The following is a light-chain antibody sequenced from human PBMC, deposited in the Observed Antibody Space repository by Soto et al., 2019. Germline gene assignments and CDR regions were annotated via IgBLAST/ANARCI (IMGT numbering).Light chain of an antibody. CDR2: GAS. V-gene: IGKV3-15*01. J-gene: IGKJ1*01. CDR3: QQYKNWPPRT. CDR1: QSVSSN. Sequence: EIVMTQSPATLSVSPGERATLSCGASQSVSSNLAWYQQKPGQAPRLLIYGASTRATGIPARFSGSGSGTEFTLTISSLQSEDFAVYYCQQYKNWPPRTFGQGTKVEIK.